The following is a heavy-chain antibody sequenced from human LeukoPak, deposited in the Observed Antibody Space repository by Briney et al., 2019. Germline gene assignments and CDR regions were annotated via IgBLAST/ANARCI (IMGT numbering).Heavy chain of an antibody. CDR2: ISYDGSNK. V-gene: IGHV3-30*03. J-gene: IGHJ4*02. CDR1: GFTFSSYG. D-gene: IGHD2-2*01. Sequence: GGSLRLSCAASGFTFSSYGMHWVRQAPGKGLEWVAVISYDGSNKYYADSVKGRFTISRDNSKNTLYLQMNSLRAEDTAVYYCARDPIHCSSTSCYEGNYWGQGTLVTVSS. CDR3: ARDPIHCSSTSCYEGNY.